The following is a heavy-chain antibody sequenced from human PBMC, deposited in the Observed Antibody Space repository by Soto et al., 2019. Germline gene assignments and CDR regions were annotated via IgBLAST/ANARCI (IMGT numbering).Heavy chain of an antibody. CDR1: GGSISSYY. CDR3: ARGPIEITMIVVVHDAFDI. D-gene: IGHD3-22*01. CDR2: IYYSGST. Sequence: SETLSLTCTVSGGSISSYYWSWIRQPPGKGLEWIGYIYYSGSTNYNPSLKSRVTISVDTSKNQFSLKLSSVTAADTAVYYCARGPIEITMIVVVHDAFDIWGPGTMVT. V-gene: IGHV4-59*01. J-gene: IGHJ3*02.